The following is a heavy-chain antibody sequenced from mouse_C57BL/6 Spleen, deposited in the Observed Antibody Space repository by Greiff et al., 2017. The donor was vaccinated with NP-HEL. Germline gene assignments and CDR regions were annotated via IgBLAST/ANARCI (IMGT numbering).Heavy chain of an antibody. V-gene: IGHV1-22*01. CDR1: GYTFTDYN. CDR2: INPNNGGT. J-gene: IGHJ2*01. CDR3: ERAARLRYYLVY. Sequence: EVQLQQSGPELVKPGASVKMSCKASGYTFTDYNMHWVKQSHGKSLEWIGYINPNNGGTSYNQKFKGKATLTVNKSSSTAYMELRSLTSEDAAVYCCERAARLRYYLVYWSKGTTLTVSS. D-gene: IGHD6-5*01.